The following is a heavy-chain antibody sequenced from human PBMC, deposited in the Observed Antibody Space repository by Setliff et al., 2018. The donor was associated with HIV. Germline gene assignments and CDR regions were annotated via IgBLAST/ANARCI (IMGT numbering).Heavy chain of an antibody. CDR2: ISRDGNTI. Sequence: GGSLRLSCAASGFTFSDYYMSWLRQAPGKGLEWVSYISRDGNTIYYADSVKGRFTISRDNGKNSLYLQMNSLRDDDTAVYYCARESGYTGGWGYGATYNYYMDVWGKGTTVTVSS. J-gene: IGHJ6*03. CDR1: GFTFSDYY. D-gene: IGHD6-19*01. V-gene: IGHV3-11*01. CDR3: ARESGYTGGWGYGATYNYYMDV.